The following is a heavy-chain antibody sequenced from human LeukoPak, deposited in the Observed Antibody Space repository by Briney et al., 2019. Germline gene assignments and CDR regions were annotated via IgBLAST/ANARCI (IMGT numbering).Heavy chain of an antibody. D-gene: IGHD1-26*01. CDR2: INFDGSSI. CDR1: GFTFSSFW. Sequence: GGSLRLSCAASGFTFSSFWMHWVRQGSGKGLVWVSRINFDGSSIGYADSVKGRFTISRDNAKNMLYLQMNNLSAEDTAVYYCAAVGAPLGYWGQGTLVTVSS. CDR3: AAVGAPLGY. V-gene: IGHV3-74*01. J-gene: IGHJ4*02.